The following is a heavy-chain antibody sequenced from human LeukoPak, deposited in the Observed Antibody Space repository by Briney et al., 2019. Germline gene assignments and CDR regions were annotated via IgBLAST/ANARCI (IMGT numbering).Heavy chain of an antibody. CDR3: ARDGGYSGYDWGRVDY. J-gene: IGHJ4*02. CDR2: IYTSGST. V-gene: IGHV4-4*07. CDR1: GGSISSYY. D-gene: IGHD5-12*01. Sequence: SETLSLTCTVSGGSISSYYWSWIRQPAGKKLEWIGRIYTSGSTNYNPSLESRVTMSVDTSKNQFSLKLSSVTAADTAVYYCARDGGYSGYDWGRVDYWGQGTLVTVSS.